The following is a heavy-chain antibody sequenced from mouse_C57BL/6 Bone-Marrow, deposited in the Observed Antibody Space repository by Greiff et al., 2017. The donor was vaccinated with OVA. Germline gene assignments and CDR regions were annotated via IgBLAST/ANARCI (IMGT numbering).Heavy chain of an antibody. CDR2: INPNNGGT. V-gene: IGHV1-26*01. J-gene: IGHJ4*01. CDR3: ARILRGSAMDY. CDR1: GYTFTDYY. Sequence: EVQLQQSGPELVKPGASVKISCKASGYTFTDYYMNWVKQSHGKSLEWIGDINPNNGGTSYNQKFKGKATLTVDKSSSTAYMELRSLTSEDSAVYYCARILRGSAMDYWGQGTSVTVSS.